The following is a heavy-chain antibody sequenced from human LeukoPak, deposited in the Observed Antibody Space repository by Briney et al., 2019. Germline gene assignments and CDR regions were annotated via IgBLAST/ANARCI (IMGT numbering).Heavy chain of an antibody. CDR1: GYTFTGYY. V-gene: IGHV1-2*02. CDR3: ARDFPLGYSYGVSGY. D-gene: IGHD5-18*01. J-gene: IGHJ4*02. CDR2: INPNSGGT. Sequence: ASVKVSCKASGYTFTGYYMHWVRQAPGQGLEWMGWINPNSGGTNYAQKFQGRVTMTRDTSISTAYMELSRLRSDGTAVYYCARDFPLGYSYGVSGYWGQGTLVTVSS.